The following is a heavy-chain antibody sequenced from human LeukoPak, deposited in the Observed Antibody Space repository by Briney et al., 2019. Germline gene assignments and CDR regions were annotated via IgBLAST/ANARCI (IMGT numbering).Heavy chain of an antibody. Sequence: SQTLSLTCAISGDSVSTNSVAWNWIRQSPSRGLEWLGRTSYRSKWYNDYAVSVKSRITITPDTSKNQFSLQLNSVTPGDTAVYYCAREAEITRFDYWGQGTLVTVSS. V-gene: IGHV6-1*01. D-gene: IGHD5-24*01. CDR2: TSYRSKWYN. J-gene: IGHJ4*02. CDR3: AREAEITRFDY. CDR1: GDSVSTNSVA.